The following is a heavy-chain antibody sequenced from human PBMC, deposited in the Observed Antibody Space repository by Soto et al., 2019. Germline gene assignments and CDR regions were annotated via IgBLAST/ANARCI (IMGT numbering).Heavy chain of an antibody. J-gene: IGHJ6*02. Sequence: SETLSLTCAGFGASPGAHYWAWIRQPPDKGLEWIGEVHPSGSTEYNPSLKSRLTLSLEKSKNQFSLKVASVTAAXTAVYFCAQGNPSGYRFGPRNISYYGPHVGGPGTPVTVSS. D-gene: IGHD5-18*01. CDR2: VHPSGST. CDR1: GASPGAHY. V-gene: IGHV4-34*01. CDR3: AQGNPSGYRFGPRNISYYGPHV.